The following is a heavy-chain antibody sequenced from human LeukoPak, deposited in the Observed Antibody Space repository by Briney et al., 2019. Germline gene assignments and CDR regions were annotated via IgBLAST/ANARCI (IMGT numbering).Heavy chain of an antibody. CDR3: AREASSAPTDIAARPWWFDP. J-gene: IGHJ5*02. CDR2: INPNSGGT. D-gene: IGHD6-6*01. V-gene: IGHV1-2*02. CDR1: GYTFTGYY. Sequence: ASVKVSCKASGYTFTGYYMHWVRQAPGQGLEWMGWINPNSGGTNYAQKFQGRVTMTRDTSISTAYMELSRLRSDDTAVYYCAREASSAPTDIAARPWWFDPWGQGTLVTVSS.